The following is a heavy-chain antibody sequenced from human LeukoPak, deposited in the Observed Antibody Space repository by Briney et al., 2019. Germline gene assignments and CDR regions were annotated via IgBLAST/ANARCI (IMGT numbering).Heavy chain of an antibody. CDR1: GYSFTSYW. J-gene: IGHJ4*02. D-gene: IGHD2-15*01. CDR3: ASLGFLGYCSGSSCYQGFDY. Sequence: RGESLKISCKGSGYSFTSYWIGWVRQMPGKGLEWMGIIYPGDSDTRYSPSFQGQVTISADKSISTAYLQWSSLKASDTAMYYCASLGFLGYCSGSSCYQGFDYWGQGTLVTVSS. V-gene: IGHV5-51*01. CDR2: IYPGDSDT.